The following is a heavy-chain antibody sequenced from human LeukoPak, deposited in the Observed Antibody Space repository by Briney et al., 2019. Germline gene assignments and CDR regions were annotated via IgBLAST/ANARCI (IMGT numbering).Heavy chain of an antibody. CDR2: VSGSGGST. D-gene: IGHD6-19*01. CDR1: GFTFSSSA. Sequence: PGGSLSLSCAASGFTFSSSAMSWVRQAPGKGLEWVSSVSGSGGSTYYADSVKGRFTISRDNAKNSLYLQMNSLRAEDTAVYYCARDSSGWYQEDGLDYWGQGTLVTVSS. V-gene: IGHV3-23*01. CDR3: ARDSSGWYQEDGLDY. J-gene: IGHJ4*02.